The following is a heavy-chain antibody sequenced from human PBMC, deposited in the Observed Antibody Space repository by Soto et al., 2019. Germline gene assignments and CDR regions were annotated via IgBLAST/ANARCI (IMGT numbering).Heavy chain of an antibody. CDR1: GGSISSYY. J-gene: IGHJ3*02. D-gene: IGHD5-12*01. CDR3: ASLRATMRPWGAFDI. V-gene: IGHV4-59*08. CDR2: IYYSGST. Sequence: SETLSLTCTVSGGSISSYYWSWIRQPPGKGLEWIGYIYYSGSTNYNPSLKSRVTISVDTSKNQFSLKLSSVTAADTAVYYCASLRATMRPWGAFDIWGQGSMDTVSS.